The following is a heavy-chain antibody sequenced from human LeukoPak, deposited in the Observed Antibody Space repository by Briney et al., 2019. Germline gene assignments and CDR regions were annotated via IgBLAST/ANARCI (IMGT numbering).Heavy chain of an antibody. V-gene: IGHV4-61*02. J-gene: IGHJ4*02. CDR2: IYTSGST. Sequence: PSQTLSLTCTVSGGSISSGSYYWSWIRQPAGKGLEWIERIYTSGSTNYNPSLKSRVTISVDTSKNQFSLKLSSVTAADTAVYYCARVGNYYDSSGYYYFDYWGQGTLVTVSS. CDR1: GGSISSGSYY. D-gene: IGHD3-22*01. CDR3: ARVGNYYDSSGYYYFDY.